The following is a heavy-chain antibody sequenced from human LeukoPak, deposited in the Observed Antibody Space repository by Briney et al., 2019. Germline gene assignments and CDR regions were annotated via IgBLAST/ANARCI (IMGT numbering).Heavy chain of an antibody. CDR1: GGSISSYY. D-gene: IGHD3-10*01. J-gene: IGHJ5*02. Sequence: SETLSLTCTVSGGSISSYYWSWIRQPPGKGLEWIGYIYYSGSTNYNPSLKSRVTISVDTSKNQFSLKLSSVTAADTAVYYCARDYGSGSYYNHYNCFDPWGQGTLVTVSS. V-gene: IGHV4-59*01. CDR3: ARDYGSGSYYNHYNCFDP. CDR2: IYYSGST.